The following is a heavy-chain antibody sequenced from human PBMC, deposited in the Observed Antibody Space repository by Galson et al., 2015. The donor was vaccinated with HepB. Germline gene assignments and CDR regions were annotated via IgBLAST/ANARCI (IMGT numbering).Heavy chain of an antibody. J-gene: IGHJ3*02. CDR3: ARESVEYCSGGSCYLSNAFDI. CDR2: IKQDGSEK. D-gene: IGHD2-15*01. Sequence: SLRLSCAASGFTFSSYWMSWVRQAPGKGLEWVANIKQDGSEKYYVDSVKGRFTISRDNAKNSLYLQMNSLRAEDTAVYYCARESVEYCSGGSCYLSNAFDIWGQGTRVTVSS. V-gene: IGHV3-7*03. CDR1: GFTFSSYW.